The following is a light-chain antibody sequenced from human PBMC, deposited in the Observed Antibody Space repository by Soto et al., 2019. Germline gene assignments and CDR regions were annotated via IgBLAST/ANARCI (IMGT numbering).Light chain of an antibody. CDR3: KQYNNWLYI. Sequence: EIVMTQSPATLAVSPGESATISCRASKNLNSNLAWYQQKPGQDPRLLVSAASTRATGIPARFSGSGSGTEYTLSINSIHSEDFALYYCKQYNNWLYIFGQGTKREIK. CDR1: KNLNSN. V-gene: IGKV3-15*01. J-gene: IGKJ2*01. CDR2: AAS.